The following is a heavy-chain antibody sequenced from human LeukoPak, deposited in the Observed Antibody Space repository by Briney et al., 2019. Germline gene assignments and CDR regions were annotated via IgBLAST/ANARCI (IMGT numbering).Heavy chain of an antibody. Sequence: PGGSLRLSCAASGFTFSRYGMHWVRQAPGKGLEWVAVIWYDGSNKYYADSVKGRFTISRDNSKNTLYLQMNSLGAEDTAVCYCARGYNYGTDWFDPWGQGTLVTVSS. CDR3: ARGYNYGTDWFDP. CDR1: GFTFSRYG. CDR2: IWYDGSNK. J-gene: IGHJ5*02. V-gene: IGHV3-33*01. D-gene: IGHD5-18*01.